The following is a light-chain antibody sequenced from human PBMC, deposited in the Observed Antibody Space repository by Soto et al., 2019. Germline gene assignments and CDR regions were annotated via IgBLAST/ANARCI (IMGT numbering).Light chain of an antibody. Sequence: EIVLTQSPGTLSLSPGERATLSCRASQSVSSNYLAWYQQKFGQAPRLLISGASSRATGIPDRFSGSGSGTDFTLTISRLEPEDFAVYYFQQYGSSPRTFGQGTKVEIK. V-gene: IGKV3-20*01. CDR2: GAS. CDR1: QSVSSNY. CDR3: QQYGSSPRT. J-gene: IGKJ1*01.